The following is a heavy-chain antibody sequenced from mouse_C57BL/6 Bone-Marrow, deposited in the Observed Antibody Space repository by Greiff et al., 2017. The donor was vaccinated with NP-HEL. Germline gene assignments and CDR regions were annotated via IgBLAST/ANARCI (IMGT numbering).Heavy chain of an antibody. CDR1: GFTFSSYA. Sequence: DVHLVESGEGLVKPGGSLKLSCAASGFTFSSYAMSWVRQTPEKRLEWVAYISSGGDYIYYADTVKGRFTISRDNARNTLYLQMSSLKSEDTAMYYCTTTVVPGDFDYWGQGTTLTVSS. CDR2: ISSGGDYI. CDR3: TTTVVPGDFDY. D-gene: IGHD1-1*01. J-gene: IGHJ2*01. V-gene: IGHV5-9-1*02.